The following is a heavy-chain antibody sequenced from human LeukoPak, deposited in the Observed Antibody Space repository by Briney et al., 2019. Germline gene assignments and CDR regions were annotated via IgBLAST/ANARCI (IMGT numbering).Heavy chain of an antibody. CDR1: GFTFTTYA. CDR3: ASLMWLVRFDY. D-gene: IGHD6-19*01. J-gene: IGHJ4*02. Sequence: PGGSLRLSCAASGFTFTTYAMSWVRQAPGKGLEWVSSVSKSDGTTYYADSVKGRLTISRDNSKNTLHLQMNGLRAEDTAVYYCASLMWLVRFDYWGQGTLVTVSS. CDR2: VSKSDGTT. V-gene: IGHV3-23*01.